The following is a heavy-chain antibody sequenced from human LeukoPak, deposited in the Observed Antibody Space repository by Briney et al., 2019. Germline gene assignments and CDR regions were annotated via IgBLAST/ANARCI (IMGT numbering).Heavy chain of an antibody. CDR2: ISAYNGNT. CDR3: ARVPLGGPFDY. J-gene: IGHJ4*02. Sequence: GASVKVSCKASGYAFTSYGISWVRQAPGQGLEWMGWISAYNGNTNYAQNLQGRVTMTTDTSTSTAYMELRSLRSDDTAVYYCARVPLGGPFDYWGQGTLVTVSS. D-gene: IGHD1-26*01. CDR1: GYAFTSYG. V-gene: IGHV1-18*01.